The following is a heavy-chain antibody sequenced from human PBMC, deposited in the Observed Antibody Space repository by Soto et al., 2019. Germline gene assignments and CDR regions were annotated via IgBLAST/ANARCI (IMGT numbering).Heavy chain of an antibody. CDR3: ARGPTGWYGYDY. CDR2: INSAATTK. V-gene: IGHV3-74*01. Sequence: EVQLVESGGGLVQPGGSLRLSCVASGFTFRSSWMHWVRQAPGKGLVWVSRINSAATTKNYAEYAKGRFTITRDNAENTLYLQMDSLTAEDTVVYYCARGPTGWYGYDYWGQGTLLTVSS. J-gene: IGHJ4*02. CDR1: GFTFRSSW. D-gene: IGHD6-19*01.